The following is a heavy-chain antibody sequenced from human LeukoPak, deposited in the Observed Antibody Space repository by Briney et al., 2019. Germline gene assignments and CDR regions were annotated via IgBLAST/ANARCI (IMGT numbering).Heavy chain of an antibody. V-gene: IGHV3-49*04. CDR2: IRSKAYGGTT. D-gene: IGHD3-22*01. Sequence: PGRSLRLSCTASGFTFGDYAMSWVRQAPGKGLEWVGFIRSKAYGGTTEYAASVKGRFTISRDNSKNTLYLQMNSLRAEDTAVYYCARAKSEYYYDSSGPIIWGQGTMVTVSS. J-gene: IGHJ3*02. CDR1: GFTFGDYA. CDR3: ARAKSEYYYDSSGPII.